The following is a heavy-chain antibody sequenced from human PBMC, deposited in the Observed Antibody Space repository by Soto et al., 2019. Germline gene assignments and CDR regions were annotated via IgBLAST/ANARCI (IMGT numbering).Heavy chain of an antibody. D-gene: IGHD2-15*01. J-gene: IGHJ6*02. CDR1: GGSISSYY. CDR2: IYYSGST. V-gene: IGHV4-59*12. Sequence: SETLSLTCTVSGGSISSYYWSWIRQPPGKGLEWIGYIYYSGSTNYNPSLKSRVTISRDNSKNTLYLQMNSLRAEDTAVYYCAIPEGGGTSFSGGMDVWGQGTTVTVSS. CDR3: AIPEGGGTSFSGGMDV.